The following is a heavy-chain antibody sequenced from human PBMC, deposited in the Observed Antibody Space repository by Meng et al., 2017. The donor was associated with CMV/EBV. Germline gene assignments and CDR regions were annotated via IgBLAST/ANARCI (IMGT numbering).Heavy chain of an antibody. D-gene: IGHD2-15*01. J-gene: IGHJ4*02. V-gene: IGHV1-18*01. CDR2: ISAYNGNT. Sequence: VLLDQPGASGTKAVASVKVFCKASGYTFTSYGISWVRQAPGQGPEWMGWISAYNGNTNYAQKLQGRVTMTTDTSTSTAYMELRSLRSDDTAVYYCARMEVGCGSCYSDYWGQGTLVTVSS. CDR3: ARMEVGCGSCYSDY. CDR1: GYTFTSYG.